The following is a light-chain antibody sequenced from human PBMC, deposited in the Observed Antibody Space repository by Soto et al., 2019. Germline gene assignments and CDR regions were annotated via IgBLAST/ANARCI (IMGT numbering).Light chain of an antibody. CDR2: DAS. CDR3: QQYNNWPQT. J-gene: IGKJ1*01. Sequence: ETMMTQSPDTLSVSLGERATLSCRASQSLRSSLAWYQQKPGQAPRLLIDDASTRATGIPARFSGSGSGTDFTLTISGLQSEDFAVYYCQQYNNWPQTLGQGTKVDIK. CDR1: QSLRSS. V-gene: IGKV3-15*01.